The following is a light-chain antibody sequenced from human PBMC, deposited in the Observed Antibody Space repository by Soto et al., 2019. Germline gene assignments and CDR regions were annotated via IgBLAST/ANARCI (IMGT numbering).Light chain of an antibody. CDR2: YAS. CDR3: QQYNSYPT. Sequence: DIQMTQSPSTLSASVGDRVTITCRASQSISSWLAWYQQKPGKAPKLLIYYASSLESGVPSRFSGSGSGTEFTLTISSLQPDDFATYYCQQYNSYPTFGPGTKVDIK. J-gene: IGKJ3*01. CDR1: QSISSW. V-gene: IGKV1-5*01.